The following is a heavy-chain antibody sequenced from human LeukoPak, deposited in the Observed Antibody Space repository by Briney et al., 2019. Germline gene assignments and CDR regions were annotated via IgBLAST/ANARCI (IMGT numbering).Heavy chain of an antibody. Sequence: ASVKVSCKASGDTFTGYYMHWVRQAPGQGLEWMGRINPNSGGTNYAQKFQGRVTMTRDTSISTAYMELSRLRSDDTAVYYCARGGGGLTKGFDYWGQGTLVTVSS. CDR2: INPNSGGT. CDR3: ARGGGGLTKGFDY. V-gene: IGHV1-2*06. D-gene: IGHD4-23*01. J-gene: IGHJ4*02. CDR1: GDTFTGYY.